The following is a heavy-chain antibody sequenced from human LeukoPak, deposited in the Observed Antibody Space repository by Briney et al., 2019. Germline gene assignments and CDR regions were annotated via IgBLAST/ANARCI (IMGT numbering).Heavy chain of an antibody. V-gene: IGHV3-48*01. CDR1: GFTFSSYS. J-gene: IGHJ4*02. CDR2: ISSSSSTI. CDR3: ARDGDYGDYVFDY. D-gene: IGHD4-17*01. Sequence: GGSLRLSCAASGFTFSSYSMYWVRQAPGKGLEWVSYISSSSSTIYYADSVKGRFTISRDNAKNSLYLQMNSLRAEDTAVYYCARDGDYGDYVFDYWGQGTLVTVSS.